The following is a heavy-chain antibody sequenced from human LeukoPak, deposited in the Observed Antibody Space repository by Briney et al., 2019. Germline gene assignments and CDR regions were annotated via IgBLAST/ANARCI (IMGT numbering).Heavy chain of an antibody. CDR2: INPNSGGT. V-gene: IGHV1-2*02. Sequence: ASVKVSFTASGYTFTGYHMHWVRQAPGQGLEWMGWINPNSGGTNFAQKFQGRVTMTRDTSISTAYMELSRLRSDDTAVYFCARVGTTVTTLSWFDPWGQGTLVTVSS. CDR3: ARVGTTVTTLSWFDP. CDR1: GYTFTGYH. D-gene: IGHD4-17*01. J-gene: IGHJ5*02.